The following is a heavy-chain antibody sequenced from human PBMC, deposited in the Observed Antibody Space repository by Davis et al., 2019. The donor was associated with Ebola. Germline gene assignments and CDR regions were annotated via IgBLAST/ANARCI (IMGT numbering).Heavy chain of an antibody. CDR1: GFTFSSYW. CDR2: ISYDGSNK. Sequence: GESLKISCAASGFTFSSYWMSWVRQAPGKGLEWVAVISYDGSNKYYADSVKGRFTISRDNSKNTLYLQMNSLRAEDTAVYYCAKQVPIAARGITPSAFDIWGQGTMVTVSS. J-gene: IGHJ3*02. CDR3: AKQVPIAARGITPSAFDI. V-gene: IGHV3-30*18. D-gene: IGHD6-6*01.